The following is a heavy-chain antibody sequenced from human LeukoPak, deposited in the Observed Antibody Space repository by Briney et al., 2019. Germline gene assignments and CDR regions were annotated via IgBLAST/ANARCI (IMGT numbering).Heavy chain of an antibody. D-gene: IGHD6-13*01. CDR3: ARESRRIAAAGPSYYMDV. J-gene: IGHJ6*03. CDR2: IFYSGNT. CDR1: GGSISSSSYY. V-gene: IGHV4-39*02. Sequence: SETLSLTCTVSGGSISSSSYYWGWIRQPPGKGLEWIGSIFYSGNTYDNPSLKSRVTISVDTSKNQFSLKLNSVTAADTAVYYCARESRRIAAAGPSYYMDVWGRGTTVTVSS.